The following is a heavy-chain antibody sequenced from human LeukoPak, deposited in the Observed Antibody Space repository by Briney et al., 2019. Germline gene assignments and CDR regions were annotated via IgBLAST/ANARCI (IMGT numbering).Heavy chain of an antibody. Sequence: GGSLRLSCAASGFTFSSYWMHWVRQAPGKGLVWVSRINTDGSSTSYADSVKGRFTISRDNAKNTLYLQMNSLRAEDTAVYYCARVGGDGYNLDFDYWGQGTLVTVSS. CDR3: ARVGGDGYNLDFDY. D-gene: IGHD5-24*01. V-gene: IGHV3-74*01. CDR1: GFTFSSYW. J-gene: IGHJ4*02. CDR2: INTDGSST.